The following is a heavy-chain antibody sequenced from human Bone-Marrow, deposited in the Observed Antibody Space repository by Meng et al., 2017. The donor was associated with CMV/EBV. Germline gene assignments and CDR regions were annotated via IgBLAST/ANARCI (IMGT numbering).Heavy chain of an antibody. V-gene: IGHV3-30*04. CDR3: AKGEYNSPSLLDY. D-gene: IGHD6-6*01. J-gene: IGHJ4*02. CDR1: GFTFSSYA. Sequence: GGSLRLSCAASGFTFSSYAMHWVRQAPGKGLEWVAVISYDGSNKYYADSVKGRFTVSRDNSKNTLHLQMNRLRPEDTAVYYCAKGEYNSPSLLDYWGQGTLVTVSS. CDR2: ISYDGSNK.